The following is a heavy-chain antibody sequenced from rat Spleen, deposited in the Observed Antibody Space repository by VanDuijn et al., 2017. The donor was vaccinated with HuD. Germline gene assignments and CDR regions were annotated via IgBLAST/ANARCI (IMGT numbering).Heavy chain of an antibody. J-gene: IGHJ3*01. D-gene: IGHD1-1*01. Sequence: EVQLVESGGGLVQPGRSLKLSCAASGFTFSNYYMAWVRQAPTKGLEWVASITNSGGSTYYRDSVKGRFTISRDNAKSTLYLQMDSMRSEDTATYYCTRAGYYSGEDWFAYWGQGTLVTVSS. CDR2: ITNSGGST. CDR3: TRAGYYSGEDWFAY. V-gene: IGHV5S23*01. CDR1: GFTFSNYY.